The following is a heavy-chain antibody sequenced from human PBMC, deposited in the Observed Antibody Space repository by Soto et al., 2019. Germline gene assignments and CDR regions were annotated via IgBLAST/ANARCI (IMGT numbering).Heavy chain of an antibody. CDR2: ISWNSGSI. V-gene: IGHV3-9*01. J-gene: IGHJ4*02. D-gene: IGHD6-6*01. CDR3: AKDTSYSSSSDNFDY. Sequence: EVQLVESGGGLVQPGRSLRLTCAASGFTFDDYAMHWVRQAPGKGLEWVSGISWNSGSIGYADSVKGRFTISRDNAKNSLYLQMNSLRPEYTALYYCAKDTSYSSSSDNFDYWGQGTLVTVSS. CDR1: GFTFDDYA.